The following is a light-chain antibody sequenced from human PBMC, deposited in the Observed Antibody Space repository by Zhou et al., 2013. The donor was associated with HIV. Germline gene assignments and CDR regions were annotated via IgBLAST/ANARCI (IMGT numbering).Light chain of an antibody. CDR1: QSIDNY. CDR2: SAS. Sequence: DIQMTQSPSSLSASLGDRVTISCRASQSIDNYLNWYQQRPGKAPKLLLYSASTVQSGVPSRFSGSGSGTEFTLTISSLQPEDFATYSCQHTFTTPITFGGGTKVEIK. J-gene: IGKJ4*01. V-gene: IGKV1-39*01. CDR3: QHTFTTPIT.